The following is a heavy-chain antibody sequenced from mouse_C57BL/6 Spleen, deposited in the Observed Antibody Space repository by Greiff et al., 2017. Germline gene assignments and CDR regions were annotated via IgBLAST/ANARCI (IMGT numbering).Heavy chain of an antibody. CDR1: GYAFSSYW. J-gene: IGHJ3*01. CDR2: IYPGDGDT. V-gene: IGHV1-80*01. CDR3: ARGNQAWFAY. Sequence: VKLQESGAELVKPGASVKISCKASGYAFSSYWMNWVKQRPGKGLEWIGQIYPGDGDTNYNGKFKGKATLTADKSSSTAYMQLSSLTSEDSAVYFCARGNQAWFAYWGQGTLVTVSA.